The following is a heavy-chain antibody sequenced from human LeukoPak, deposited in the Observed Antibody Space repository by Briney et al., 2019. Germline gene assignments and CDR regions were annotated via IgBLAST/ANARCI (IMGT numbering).Heavy chain of an antibody. J-gene: IGHJ4*02. CDR3: ARAEGATPNDY. CDR2: MNPNSGNT. CDR1: GYTFTSYD. V-gene: IGHV1-8*01. D-gene: IGHD1-26*01. Sequence: GASVKVSCKASGYTFTSYDINWVRQATGQGLEWMGWMNPNSGNTGYAQKFQGGVTMTRDTSISTACMELSSLRSEDAAVYYCARAEGATPNDYWGQGTLVTVSS.